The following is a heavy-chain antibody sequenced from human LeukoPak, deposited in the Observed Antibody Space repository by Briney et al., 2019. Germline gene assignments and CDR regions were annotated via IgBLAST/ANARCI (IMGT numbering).Heavy chain of an antibody. D-gene: IGHD3-3*01. J-gene: IGHJ4*02. CDR2: INHSGST. Sequence: SETLSLTCAVYGGSFSGYYWSWIRQPPGKGLEWIGEINHSGSTNYNPSLKSRVTISVDTSKNQFSLKLSSVTAADAAVYYCARRITIFGVVITKTYYFDYWGQGTLVTVSS. CDR1: GGSFSGYY. CDR3: ARRITIFGVVITKTYYFDY. V-gene: IGHV4-34*01.